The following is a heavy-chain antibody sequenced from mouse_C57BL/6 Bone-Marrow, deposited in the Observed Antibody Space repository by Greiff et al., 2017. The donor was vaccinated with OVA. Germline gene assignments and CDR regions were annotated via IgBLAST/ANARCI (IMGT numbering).Heavy chain of an antibody. D-gene: IGHD2-3*01. V-gene: IGHV5-17*01. J-gene: IGHJ1*03. CDR3: ARREDGNWYFDV. Sequence: EVHVVESGGGLVKPGGSLKLSCAASGFTFSDYGMHWVRQAPENGLEWVAYISSGSSTIYYADTVKGRFTISRDNAKNTLFLQLTSLRTEDTAMYYCARREDGNWYFDVWGTGTTVTVSS. CDR2: ISSGSSTI. CDR1: GFTFSDYG.